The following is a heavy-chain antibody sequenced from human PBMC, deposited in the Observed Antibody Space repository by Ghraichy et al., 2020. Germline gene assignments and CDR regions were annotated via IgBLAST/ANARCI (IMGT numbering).Heavy chain of an antibody. V-gene: IGHV3-21*01. Sequence: GSLRLSCVASGFTFSLYSMNWVRQAPGKGLEWVSFISSSSSNVYYADSVKGRFTVSRDDAKNSLYLQMNSLTAEDTGVYYCARVAVAGYWGQGTLVTVSS. CDR3: ARVAVAGY. D-gene: IGHD6-19*01. J-gene: IGHJ4*02. CDR2: ISSSSSNV. CDR1: GFTFSLYS.